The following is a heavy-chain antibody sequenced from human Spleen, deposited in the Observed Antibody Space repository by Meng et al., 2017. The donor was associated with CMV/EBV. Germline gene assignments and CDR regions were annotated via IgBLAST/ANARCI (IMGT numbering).Heavy chain of an antibody. CDR2: ISYDGSNK. CDR3: ARDPRGWSPNYFDY. J-gene: IGHJ4*02. CDR1: GFTFSSYA. Sequence: GESLKISCAASGFTFSSYAISWVRQAPGKGLEWVAVISYDGSNKYYADSVKGRFTISRDNSENTLYLQMNSLKTEDTAVYYCARDPRGWSPNYFDYWGQGTLVTVSS. V-gene: IGHV3-30*04. D-gene: IGHD6-19*01.